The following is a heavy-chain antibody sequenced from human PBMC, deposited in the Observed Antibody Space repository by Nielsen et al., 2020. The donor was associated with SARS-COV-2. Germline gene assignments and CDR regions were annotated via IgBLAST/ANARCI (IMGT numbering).Heavy chain of an antibody. Sequence: ASVKVSCKTSGNTFTTNVMHWVRQAPGQRLEWVGWIHAGNGNTQYSRKFQGRVTITRDTSASTAYMELSSLRSEDTAVYYCARAGYSSSWNEAPFDYWGQGTLVTVSS. D-gene: IGHD6-13*01. J-gene: IGHJ4*02. V-gene: IGHV1-3*01. CDR2: IHAGNGNT. CDR1: GNTFTTNV. CDR3: ARAGYSSSWNEAPFDY.